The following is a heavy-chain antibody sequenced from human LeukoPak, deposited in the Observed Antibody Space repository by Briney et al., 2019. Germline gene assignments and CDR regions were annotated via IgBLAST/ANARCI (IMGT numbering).Heavy chain of an antibody. CDR3: ATDYGVYSGSYYFDY. CDR1: GYTLTELS. D-gene: IGHD1-26*01. J-gene: IGHJ4*02. Sequence: ASVKVSCKVSGYTLTELSMHWVRQAPGKGLEWMGGFDPEDGETIYAQKFQGRVTMTEDTSTDTAYMELSSLRSEDTAAYYCATDYGVYSGSYYFDYWGQGTLVTVSS. CDR2: FDPEDGET. V-gene: IGHV1-24*01.